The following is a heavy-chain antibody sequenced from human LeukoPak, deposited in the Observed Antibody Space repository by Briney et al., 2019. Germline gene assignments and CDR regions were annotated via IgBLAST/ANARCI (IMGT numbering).Heavy chain of an antibody. CDR1: GFTFSSYS. CDR3: ARDGGSGYEIDY. D-gene: IGHD2-15*01. CDR2: ISRIITII. V-gene: IGHV3-48*01. Sequence: PGGSLRLSCAASGFTFSSYSMNWVRQAPGKGLEWVSYISRIITIISYADSVKGRFTISRDNAKNSLYLQMDSLRPEDTAVYYCARDGGSGYEIDYWGREPWSPSPQ. J-gene: IGHJ4*02.